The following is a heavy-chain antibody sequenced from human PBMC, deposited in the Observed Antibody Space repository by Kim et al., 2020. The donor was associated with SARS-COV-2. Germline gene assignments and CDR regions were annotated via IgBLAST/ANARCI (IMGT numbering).Heavy chain of an antibody. Sequence: YADSVKSRFTNTRDNDKNSLYLQMSSLRAEDSAVYYCAGDSGYSSSSEDFWGQGTLVIVSS. V-gene: IGHV3-11*06. J-gene: IGHJ4*02. D-gene: IGHD6-6*01. CDR3: AGDSGYSSSSEDF.